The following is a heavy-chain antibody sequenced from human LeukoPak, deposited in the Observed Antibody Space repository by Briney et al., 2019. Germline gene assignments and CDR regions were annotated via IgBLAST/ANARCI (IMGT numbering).Heavy chain of an antibody. J-gene: IGHJ3*02. V-gene: IGHV4-34*01. CDR3: ARGVLSIYYFDI. CDR1: GGSYSGHY. D-gene: IGHD3-10*01. CDR2: IHYTGAT. Sequence: SETLSLTCAVSGGSYSGHYWGWIRQSPGKGLEWIGEIHYTGATSYNPSVKRRATISGDTSKNRFSLRPTSVTAADTPVYYCARGVLSIYYFDIWGQGSLVSVS.